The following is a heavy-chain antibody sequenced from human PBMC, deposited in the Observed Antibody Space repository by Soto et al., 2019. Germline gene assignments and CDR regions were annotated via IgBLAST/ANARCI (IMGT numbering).Heavy chain of an antibody. V-gene: IGHV1-18*01. Sequence: ASMKVSRKASCFTLSHYGISWGRQAPGQRLEWMGWISAYNGNTNYAQKLQGRVTMTTDTSTSTAYMELRSLRSDDTAVYYRARDPLRQGYCSGGSCYHHAFDIWGQGTMVTVSS. CDR1: CFTLSHYG. J-gene: IGHJ3*02. CDR3: ARDPLRQGYCSGGSCYHHAFDI. CDR2: ISAYNGNT. D-gene: IGHD2-15*01.